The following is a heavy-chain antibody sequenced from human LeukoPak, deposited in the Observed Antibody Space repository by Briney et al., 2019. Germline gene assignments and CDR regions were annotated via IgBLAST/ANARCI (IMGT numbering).Heavy chain of an antibody. J-gene: IGHJ3*02. D-gene: IGHD3-22*01. V-gene: IGHV1-2*02. CDR2: INPNSGGT. CDR3: AREITMIVVVISSSAFDI. CDR1: GYTFTGYY. Sequence: ASVKVSCKASGYTFTGYYMHWVRQAPEQGLEWMGWINPNSGGTNYAQKFQGRVTMTRDTSISTAYMELSRLRSDDTAVYYCAREITMIVVVISSSAFDIWGQGTMVTVS.